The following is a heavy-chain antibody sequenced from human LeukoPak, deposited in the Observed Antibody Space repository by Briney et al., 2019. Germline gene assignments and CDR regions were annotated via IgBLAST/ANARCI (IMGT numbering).Heavy chain of an antibody. CDR2: IYPGDSDT. Sequence: GESLKISCKGSGYSFTSYWIGWVRQMPGKCLEWMGIIYPGDSDTRYSPSFQGQVTISADKSISTAYLQWSSLKASDTAMYYCARGVWATTTGPNDAFDIWGQGAMVTVSS. D-gene: IGHD4-17*01. CDR3: ARGVWATTTGPNDAFDI. J-gene: IGHJ3*02. V-gene: IGHV5-51*01. CDR1: GYSFTSYW.